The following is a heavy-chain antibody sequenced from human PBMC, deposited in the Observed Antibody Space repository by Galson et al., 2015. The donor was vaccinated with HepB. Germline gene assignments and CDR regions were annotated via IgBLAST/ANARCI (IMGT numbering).Heavy chain of an antibody. CDR3: ARTPILEWLLYPGDYYYTDV. V-gene: IGHV3-11*01. D-gene: IGHD3-3*01. CDR1: GFTFSDYY. Sequence: SLRLSCAASGFTFSDYYMSWIRQAPGKGLEWVSYISSSGSTIYYADSVKGRFTISRDNAKNSLYLQMNSLRAEDTAVYYCARTPILEWLLYPGDYYYTDVWGKGTTVTVSS. CDR2: ISSSGSTI. J-gene: IGHJ6*03.